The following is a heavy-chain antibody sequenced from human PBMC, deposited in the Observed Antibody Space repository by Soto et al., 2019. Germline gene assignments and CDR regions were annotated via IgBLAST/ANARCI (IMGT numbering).Heavy chain of an antibody. D-gene: IGHD3-10*01. V-gene: IGHV3-30*02. CDR1: RFSFSTYG. CDR3: AKSFMVRGVIPSPYYYYYGMDV. CDR2: IVNHGRES. J-gene: IGHJ6*02. Sequence: GGSLRLSCAASRFSFSTYGMQWVRQAPGKGLEWVAVIVNHGRESSYADSVKGRFTISRDNSKNTLYLQMNSLRAEDTAVYYCAKSFMVRGVIPSPYYYYYGMDVWGQGTTVTVSS.